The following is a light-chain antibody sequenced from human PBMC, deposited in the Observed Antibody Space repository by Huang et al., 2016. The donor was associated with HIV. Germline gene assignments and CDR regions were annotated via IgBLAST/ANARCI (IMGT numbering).Light chain of an antibody. V-gene: IGKV1-39*01. Sequence: DIQMTQSPSSLSASVGDRVTITCRASQSISNYLNWYQQRPGKAPNLRIFGASSLQSGVPSRFSGSGSGTVFTLTISSLQPEDFATYYCQQTSTAPMYSFGQGTELEIK. J-gene: IGKJ2*03. CDR1: QSISNY. CDR2: GAS. CDR3: QQTSTAPMYS.